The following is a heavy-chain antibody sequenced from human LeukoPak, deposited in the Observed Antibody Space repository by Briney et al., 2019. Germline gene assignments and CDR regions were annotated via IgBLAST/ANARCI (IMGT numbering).Heavy chain of an antibody. J-gene: IGHJ4*02. D-gene: IGHD6-13*01. CDR1: GFTLSSYW. CDR3: ARDIAPAGLFFDY. V-gene: IGHV3-7*01. Sequence: GGSLRLSCGASGFTLSSYWMSWVRQAPGKGLEWVANIKYDGSEKDYVDSVKGRFTISRDNAKNSLYLQMNSLRAEDTAVYYCARDIAPAGLFFDYWGQGTLVTVSS. CDR2: IKYDGSEK.